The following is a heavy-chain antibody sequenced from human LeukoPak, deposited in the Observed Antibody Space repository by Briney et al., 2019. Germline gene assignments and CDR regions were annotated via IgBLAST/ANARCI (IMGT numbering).Heavy chain of an antibody. CDR2: ISYDGSNK. CDR1: GFTFSSYA. CDR3: ARRGYIFDI. J-gene: IGHJ3*02. V-gene: IGHV3-30-3*01. Sequence: GGSLRLSCAASGFTFSSYAMHWVRQAPGKGLEWVAVISYDGSNKYYADSVKGRFTISRDNSKNTLYLQMNSLRAEDTAVYYCARRGYIFDIWGQGTMVTVSS. D-gene: IGHD5-18*01.